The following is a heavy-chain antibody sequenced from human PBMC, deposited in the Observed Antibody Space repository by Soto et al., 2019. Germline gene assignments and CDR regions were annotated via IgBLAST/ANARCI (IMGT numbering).Heavy chain of an antibody. CDR1: GYTFTSYD. Sequence: ASVKVSCKASGYTFTSYDINWVRQATGQGLEWMGWMNPNSGNTGYAQKLQGRVTMTTDTSTSTAYMELRSLRSDDTAVYYCARDPPPMDVWGQGTTVTVSS. CDR3: ARDPPPMDV. CDR2: MNPNSGNT. J-gene: IGHJ6*02. V-gene: IGHV1-8*01.